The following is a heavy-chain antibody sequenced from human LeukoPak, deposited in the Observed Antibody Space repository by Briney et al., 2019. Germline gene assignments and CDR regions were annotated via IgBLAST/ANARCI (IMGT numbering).Heavy chain of an antibody. J-gene: IGHJ5*02. Sequence: GASVKVSCKASGYTFTGYYMHWVRQAPGQGLEWMGWINPNSGGTNYAQKFQGRVTMTRDTSISTAYMELSRLRSDDTAVYYCARVTSIAAAVGWFDPWGQGTLVTVSS. D-gene: IGHD6-13*01. CDR2: INPNSGGT. CDR3: ARVTSIAAAVGWFDP. CDR1: GYTFTGYY. V-gene: IGHV1-2*02.